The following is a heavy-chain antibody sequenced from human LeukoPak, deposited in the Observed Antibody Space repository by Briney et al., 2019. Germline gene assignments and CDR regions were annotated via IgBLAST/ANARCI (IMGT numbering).Heavy chain of an antibody. J-gene: IGHJ6*03. CDR2: IRYDGSNK. CDR3: ARDGGYCSGGSCYPYHMDV. CDR1: GFTFSSYG. D-gene: IGHD2-15*01. Sequence: GGSLRLSCAASGFTFSSYGMHWVRQAPGKGLEWVAFIRYDGSNKYYADSVKGRFTISRDNSKNTLYLQMNSLRAEDTAVYYCARDGGYCSGGSCYPYHMDVWGKGTTVTISS. V-gene: IGHV3-30*02.